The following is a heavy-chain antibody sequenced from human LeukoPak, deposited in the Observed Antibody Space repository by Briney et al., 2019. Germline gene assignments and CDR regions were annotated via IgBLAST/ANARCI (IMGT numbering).Heavy chain of an antibody. V-gene: IGHV3-21*01. D-gene: IGHD4-17*01. CDR2: ISSSSSYI. CDR1: GLTFSSYS. CDR3: ASSQRGDYADYYYYYGMDV. Sequence: GGSLRLSCAASGLTFSSYSMNWARQAPGKGLEWVSSISSSSSYIYYADSVKGRFTISRDNAKNSLYLQMNSLRAEDTAVYYCASSQRGDYADYYYYYGMDVWGQGTTVTVSS. J-gene: IGHJ6*02.